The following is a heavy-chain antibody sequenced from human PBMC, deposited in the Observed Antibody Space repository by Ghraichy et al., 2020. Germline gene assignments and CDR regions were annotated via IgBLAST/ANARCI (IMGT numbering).Heavy chain of an antibody. Sequence: GGSLRLSCAASGFTFSSYAMSWVRQAPGKGLEWVSAISGSGGSTYYADSVKGRFTISRDNSKNTLYLQMNSLRAEDTAVYYCAKTAPPDPSSWATIFGVEKGHYYFDYWGQGTLVTVSS. CDR3: AKTAPPDPSSWATIFGVEKGHYYFDY. CDR2: ISGSGGST. CDR1: GFTFSSYA. V-gene: IGHV3-23*01. J-gene: IGHJ4*02. D-gene: IGHD3-3*01.